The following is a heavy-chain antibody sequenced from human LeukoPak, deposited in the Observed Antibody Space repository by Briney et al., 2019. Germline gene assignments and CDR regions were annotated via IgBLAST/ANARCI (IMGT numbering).Heavy chain of an antibody. V-gene: IGHV3-9*01. CDR2: ISWNSGSI. CDR1: GFTFDDYA. D-gene: IGHD2-15*01. CDR3: ANTRSYCSGGSCYPGVFDY. Sequence: GGSLRLSCAASGFTFDDYAMHWVRQAPGKGLEWVSGISWNSGSIGYADSVKGRFTISRDNAKNSLYLQMNSLRAEDTALYYCANTRSYCSGGSCYPGVFDYWGQGTLVTVSS. J-gene: IGHJ4*02.